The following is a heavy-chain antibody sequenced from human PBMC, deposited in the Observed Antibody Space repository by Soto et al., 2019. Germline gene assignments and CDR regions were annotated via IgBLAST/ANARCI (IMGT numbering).Heavy chain of an antibody. Sequence: PSETLSLTSPFSDFSISSYYWSWIRQPPGKGLEWIGYIYYSGSTNYNPSLKSRVTISVDTSKNQFSLKLSSVTAADTAVYYCARRVGSSGWYERDDAFDIWGQGTMVTVSS. V-gene: IGHV4-59*08. CDR3: ARRVGSSGWYERDDAFDI. J-gene: IGHJ3*02. CDR2: IYYSGST. CDR1: DFSISSYY. D-gene: IGHD6-19*01.